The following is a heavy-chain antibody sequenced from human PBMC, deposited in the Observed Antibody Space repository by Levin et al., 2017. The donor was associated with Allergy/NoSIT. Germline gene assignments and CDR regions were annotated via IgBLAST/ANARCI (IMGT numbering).Heavy chain of an antibody. J-gene: IGHJ4*02. Sequence: SSETLSLTCSVSGGSTRLGGYYWGWIRQHPVKGLEWLGYIYYSGETFYNPSVESRLVISHDTSENQFSLKLTSLTAADTAVYYCGRAQTGYVSPFDFWGPGTLVTVSS. CDR3: GRAQTGYVSPFDF. D-gene: IGHD3-9*01. CDR2: IYYSGET. CDR1: GGSTRLGGYY. V-gene: IGHV4-31*03.